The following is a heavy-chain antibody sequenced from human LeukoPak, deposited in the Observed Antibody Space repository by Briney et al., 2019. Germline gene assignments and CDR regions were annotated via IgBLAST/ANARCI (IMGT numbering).Heavy chain of an antibody. CDR3: AKDPAARPLRLITDDALDI. CDR1: GFTFSSYE. CDR2: ISSSGSTI. V-gene: IGHV3-48*03. J-gene: IGHJ3*02. Sequence: PGGSLRLSCAASGFTFSSYEMNWVRQAPGKGLEWVSYISSSGSTIYYADSVQGRFTISRDNSKKTLYLQMNSLRAEDTAVYYCAKDPAARPLRLITDDALDIWGQGTMVTVSS. D-gene: IGHD2-21*02.